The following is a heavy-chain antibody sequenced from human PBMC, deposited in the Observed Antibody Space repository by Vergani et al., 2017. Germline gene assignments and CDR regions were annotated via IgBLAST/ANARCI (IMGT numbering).Heavy chain of an antibody. J-gene: IGHJ6*03. V-gene: IGHV3-74*01. CDR2: INSDGSST. Sequence: GKGLVWVSRINSDGSSTSYADSVKGRFTISRDNAKNSLYLQMNSLRAEDTAVYYCAREGIVVVPAAPYYYYYYMDVWGKGTTVTVSS. CDR3: AREGIVVVPAAPYYYYYYMDV. D-gene: IGHD2-2*01.